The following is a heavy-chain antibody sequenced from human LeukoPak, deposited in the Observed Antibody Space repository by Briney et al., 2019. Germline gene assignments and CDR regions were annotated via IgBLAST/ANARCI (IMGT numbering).Heavy chain of an antibody. CDR2: IGSSGSTV. J-gene: IGHJ3*02. CDR1: GFTFSSYE. V-gene: IGHV3-48*03. Sequence: GGSLRLSCAASGFTFSSYEMNWVRQAPGKGLEWVSYIGSSGSTVYYADSVKGRFTISRDNAKKSLYLQMNSLRDEDTAVYYRARDTLLYADSPDAFDMWGQGTMVTVSS. D-gene: IGHD4-17*01. CDR3: ARDTLLYADSPDAFDM.